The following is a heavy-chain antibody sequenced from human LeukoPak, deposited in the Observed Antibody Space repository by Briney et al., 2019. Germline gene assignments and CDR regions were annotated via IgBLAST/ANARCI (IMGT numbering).Heavy chain of an antibody. CDR2: ISYDGSNK. CDR3: ASGRAFDI. J-gene: IGHJ3*02. CDR1: GFTFSSYA. V-gene: IGHV3-30*04. Sequence: GGSLRLSCAASGFTFSSYAMHWVRQAPGKGLEWVAVISYDGSNKYYADSVKGRFTTSRDNSKNTLYLQMNSLRAEDTAVYYCASGRAFDIWGQGTMVTVSS.